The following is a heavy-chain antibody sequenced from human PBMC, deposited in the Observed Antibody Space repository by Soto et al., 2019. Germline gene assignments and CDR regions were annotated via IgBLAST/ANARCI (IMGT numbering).Heavy chain of an antibody. V-gene: IGHV4-39*01. CDR1: GDSIISTIYS. D-gene: IGHD2-8*01. CDR3: ARLYEGKRPPDY. Sequence: QLQLQESGPGLVKLLETLSLTCPVAGDSIISTIYSWGWIRHPPGTGLGWIGRINYRGSTYHNPSLRSRVTISVDTSKSQISLELSSVTAQDTAVYYCARLYEGKRPPDYWGQGTLATVSS. CDR2: INYRGST. J-gene: IGHJ4*02.